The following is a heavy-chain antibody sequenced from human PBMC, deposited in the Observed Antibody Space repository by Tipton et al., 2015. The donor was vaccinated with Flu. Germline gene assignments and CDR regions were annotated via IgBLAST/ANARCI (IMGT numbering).Heavy chain of an antibody. J-gene: IGHJ4*02. CDR1: GFTFSSYG. CDR3: ARDFQDSGSYRGYFDY. CDR2: IWYDGSNK. D-gene: IGHD1-26*01. Sequence: SLRLSCAASGFTFSSYGMHWVRQAPGKGLEWVAVIWYDGSNKYYADSVKGRFTISRDNSKNTLYLQMNSLRAEDTAVYYCARDFQDSGSYRGYFDYWGQGTLVTVSS. V-gene: IGHV3-33*08.